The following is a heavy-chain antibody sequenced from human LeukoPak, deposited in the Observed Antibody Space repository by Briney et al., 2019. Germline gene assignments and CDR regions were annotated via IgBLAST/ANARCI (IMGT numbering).Heavy chain of an antibody. CDR2: IKQDGSEK. CDR3: ARTYSSPYFDY. V-gene: IGHV3-7*01. J-gene: IGHJ4*02. Sequence: GGSPRLSCAASGFTFSSYWMSWVRQAPGKGLEWVANIKQDGSEKYYVDSVKGRFTISRDNAKNSLYLQMNGLRAEDTAVYYCARTYSSPYFDYWGQGTLVTVSS. D-gene: IGHD6-19*01. CDR1: GFTFSSYW.